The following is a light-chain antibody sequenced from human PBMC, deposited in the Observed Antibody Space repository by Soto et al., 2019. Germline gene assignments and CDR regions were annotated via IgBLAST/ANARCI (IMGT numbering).Light chain of an antibody. J-gene: IGKJ1*01. CDR3: QQSYSSPPT. V-gene: IGKV1-39*01. CDR2: AAS. CDR1: QSISNH. Sequence: DIEMTQSPSPLSASVEDRVIITCRASQSISNHLNWYQQKPGKAPKLVIFAASSLQSGVPSRFSGRRSGPDFTLTISSLLPEDFATYYCQQSYSSPPTFGQGTKVDIK.